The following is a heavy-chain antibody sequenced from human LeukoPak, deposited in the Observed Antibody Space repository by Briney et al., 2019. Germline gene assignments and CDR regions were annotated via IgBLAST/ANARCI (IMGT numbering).Heavy chain of an antibody. V-gene: IGHV3-30*01. CDR1: GFTFSSYA. J-gene: IGHJ4*02. D-gene: IGHD3-3*02. CDR3: ARDPLAGMGY. CDR2: ISYDGSNK. Sequence: GRSLRLSCAASGFTFSSYAMHWVRQAPGKGLEWVAVISYDGSNKYYADSVKGRFTISRDSSKNTLYLQMNSLRAEDTAVYYCARDPLAGMGYWGQGTLVTVSS.